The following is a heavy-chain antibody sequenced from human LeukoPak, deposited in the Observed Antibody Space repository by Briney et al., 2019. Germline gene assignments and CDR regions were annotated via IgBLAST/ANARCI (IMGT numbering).Heavy chain of an antibody. D-gene: IGHD4-11*01. CDR2: IYYSGRT. CDR3: ARGFYSPHY. V-gene: IGHV4-59*01. J-gene: IGHJ4*02. Sequence: SETLSLTCTVSGGSISSDYWSGIRQPPGKGLEWIGYIYYSGRTYYNPSLKSRITISVDTSKNQFSLKLSSVTAADTAVYYCARGFYSPHYWGQGTLVSVSS. CDR1: GGSISSDY.